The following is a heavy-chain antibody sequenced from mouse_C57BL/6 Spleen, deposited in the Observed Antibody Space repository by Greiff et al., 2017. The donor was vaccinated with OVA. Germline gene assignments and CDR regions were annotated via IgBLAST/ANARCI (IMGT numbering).Heavy chain of an antibody. V-gene: IGHV1-50*01. Sequence: VQLQQPGAELVKPGASVKLSCKASGYTFTSYWMQWVKQRPGQGLEWIGEIDPSDSYTNYNQKFKGKATLTVDTSSSTAYMQLSSLTSEDSAVDYCARVDGSSLYYFDYWGQGTTLTVSS. CDR1: GYTFTSYW. D-gene: IGHD1-1*01. J-gene: IGHJ2*01. CDR3: ARVDGSSLYYFDY. CDR2: IDPSDSYT.